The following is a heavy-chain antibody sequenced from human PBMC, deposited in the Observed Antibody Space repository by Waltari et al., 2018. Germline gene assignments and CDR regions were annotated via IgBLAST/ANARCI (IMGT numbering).Heavy chain of an antibody. Sequence: QEQLVESGGGVVQPGTSLRLSCAASGCSLSQVLMNWVRQAPGKGLEWLAVKGHDNHDNQYADSARGRFTVSRDNSKNTLYLQMNSLTVGDTAVYYCAREVGSSGHAGYFGYWGQGTLVTVSS. D-gene: IGHD6-19*01. V-gene: IGHV3-33*08. CDR2: KGHDNHDN. J-gene: IGHJ4*02. CDR3: AREVGSSGHAGYFGY. CDR1: GCSLSQVL.